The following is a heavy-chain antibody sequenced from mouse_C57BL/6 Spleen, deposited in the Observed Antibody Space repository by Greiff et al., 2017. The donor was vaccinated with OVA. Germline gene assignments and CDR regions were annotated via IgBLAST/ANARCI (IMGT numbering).Heavy chain of an antibody. J-gene: IGHJ2*01. CDR3: ARVGNFSFDY. V-gene: IGHV3-6*01. Sequence: EVQLVESGPGLVKPSQSLSLTCSVTGYSITSGYYWNWIRQFPGNKLEWMGYISYDGSNNYNPSLKNRISITRDTSKNQFFLKLNSVTTEDTATYYCARVGNFSFDYWGQGTTLTVSS. D-gene: IGHD2-1*01. CDR1: GYSITSGYY. CDR2: ISYDGSN.